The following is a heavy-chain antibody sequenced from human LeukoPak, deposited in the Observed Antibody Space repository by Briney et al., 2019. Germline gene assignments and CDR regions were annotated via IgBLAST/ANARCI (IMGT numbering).Heavy chain of an antibody. V-gene: IGHV3-21*01. Sequence: GGSLRLSCAASGFTFSSYSMNWVRQAPGKGLEWVSSISSSSSYIYYADSVKGRFTISRDNAMNSLYLQMNGLRTEDTAVYYCARGGGNRDYWGQGTLVTVSS. CDR1: GFTFSSYS. CDR3: ARGGGNRDY. CDR2: ISSSSSYI. D-gene: IGHD4-23*01. J-gene: IGHJ4*02.